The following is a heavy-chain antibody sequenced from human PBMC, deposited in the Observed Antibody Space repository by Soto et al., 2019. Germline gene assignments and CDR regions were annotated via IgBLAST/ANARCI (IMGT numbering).Heavy chain of an antibody. D-gene: IGHD6-13*01. CDR1: GYTFPSYG. V-gene: IGHV1-18*04. CDR3: SRLKDLLLVRDGYYGMDV. CDR2: ISSYNGNT. J-gene: IGHJ6*02. Sequence: AAVTVTCKATGYTFPSYGISWVRQAPGQGLEWMGWISSYNGNTNYAQKLQGRVTMTTDTSTGTAYMELRSLISDDTAVYYCSRLKDLLLVRDGYYGMDVWG.